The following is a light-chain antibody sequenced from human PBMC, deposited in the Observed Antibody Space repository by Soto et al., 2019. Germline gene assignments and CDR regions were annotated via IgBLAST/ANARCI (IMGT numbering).Light chain of an antibody. CDR1: SSDVGNYNL. Sequence: QSALTQPASVSGSPGQSITISCTGTSSDVGNYNLVSWYQQHPGQGPKLLIFEGDKRPSGISNRFSGSKSGKTASLTISGLQAEDEADYYCCSYARSTTFSVVFGGGTKLTVL. CDR2: EGD. J-gene: IGLJ3*02. V-gene: IGLV2-23*03. CDR3: CSYARSTTFSVV.